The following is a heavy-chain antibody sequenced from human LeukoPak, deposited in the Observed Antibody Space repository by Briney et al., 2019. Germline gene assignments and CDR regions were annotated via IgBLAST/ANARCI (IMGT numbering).Heavy chain of an antibody. D-gene: IGHD2-15*01. V-gene: IGHV4-39*07. CDR3: ARVGYCSGGSCYTESMYYFDY. CDR1: GGSISSSSYY. Sequence: SETLSLTCTVSGGSISSSSYYWGWIRQPPGKGLEWIGSIYYSGSTYYNPSLKSRVTISVDTSKNQFSLKLSSVTAADTAVYYCARVGYCSGGSCYTESMYYFDYWGQGTLVTVSS. CDR2: IYYSGST. J-gene: IGHJ4*02.